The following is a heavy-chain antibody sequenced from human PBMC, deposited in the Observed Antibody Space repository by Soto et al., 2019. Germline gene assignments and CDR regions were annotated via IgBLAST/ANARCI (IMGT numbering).Heavy chain of an antibody. D-gene: IGHD2-2*01. CDR2: IIPILGIA. V-gene: IGHV1-69*02. Sequence: QVQLVQSGAEVKKPGSSVKVSCKASGGTFISYTISRVRQAPGQGLEWMGRIIPILGIANYAQKFQCRVTITADKSPSTDYMELSSLRSEDTAVYYCAGGVGNLVVVPAAPVCFAPCGQGTLVTFSS. J-gene: IGHJ5*01. CDR1: GGTFISYT. CDR3: AGGVGNLVVVPAAPVCFAP.